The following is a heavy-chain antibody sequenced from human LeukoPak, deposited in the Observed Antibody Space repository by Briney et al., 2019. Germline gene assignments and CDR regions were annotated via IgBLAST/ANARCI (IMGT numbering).Heavy chain of an antibody. V-gene: IGHV3-15*01. D-gene: IGHD3-10*01. Sequence: GGSLRLSCAASGFTFSNAWMSWVRQAPGKGLEWVGRIKSKSDGGTTDYGAPVKGRFTISRDDSKNTLYLQMNSLKTDDTAVYYCGLGSGRSDFDYWGQGTLVTVSS. CDR1: GFTFSNAW. CDR3: GLGSGRSDFDY. J-gene: IGHJ4*02. CDR2: IKSKSDGGTT.